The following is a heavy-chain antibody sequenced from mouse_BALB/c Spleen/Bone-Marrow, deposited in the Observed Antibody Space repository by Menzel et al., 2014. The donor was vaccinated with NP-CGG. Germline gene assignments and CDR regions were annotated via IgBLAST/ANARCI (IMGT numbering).Heavy chain of an antibody. V-gene: IGHV1-55*01. J-gene: IGHJ3*01. CDR2: IYPGSGST. Sequence: VQLQQSGAELVKPGTSVKLSCKASGYNFTSYWINWVKLRPGQGLEWIGDIYPGSGSTNYNEKFKSKATLTVDTSSSTACMQLSSLASEDSALYDCARFSQLGLLAYWGQGTLVTVSA. CDR3: ARFSQLGLLAY. D-gene: IGHD3-1*01. CDR1: GYNFTSYW.